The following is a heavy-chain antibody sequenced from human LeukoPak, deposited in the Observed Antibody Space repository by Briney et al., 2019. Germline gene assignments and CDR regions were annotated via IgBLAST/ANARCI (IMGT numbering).Heavy chain of an antibody. V-gene: IGHV3-21*01. CDR1: GLIVSSNY. CDR3: ARDLLGYNYHYMDV. J-gene: IGHJ6*03. D-gene: IGHD3-16*02. Sequence: GGSLRLSCAASGLIVSSNYMNWVRQAPGKGLEWVSSISSSSSYIYYADSVKGRFTISRDNAKHSLYLQMNSLRAEDTAVYYCARDLLGYNYHYMDVWGKGTTVTVSS. CDR2: ISSSSSYI.